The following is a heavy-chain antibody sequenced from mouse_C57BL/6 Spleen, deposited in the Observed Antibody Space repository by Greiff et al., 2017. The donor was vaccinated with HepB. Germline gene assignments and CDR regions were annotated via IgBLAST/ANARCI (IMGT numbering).Heavy chain of an antibody. J-gene: IGHJ1*03. CDR1: GFTFSSYA. Sequence: EVKVVESGGGLVKPGGSLKLSCAASGFTFSSYAMSWVRQTPEKRLEWVATISDGGSYTYYPDNVKGRFTISRDNAKNNLYLQMSHLKSEDTAMYYCARDIYDGYYDWYFDVWGTGTTVTVSS. CDR2: ISDGGSYT. CDR3: ARDIYDGYYDWYFDV. D-gene: IGHD2-3*01. V-gene: IGHV5-4*01.